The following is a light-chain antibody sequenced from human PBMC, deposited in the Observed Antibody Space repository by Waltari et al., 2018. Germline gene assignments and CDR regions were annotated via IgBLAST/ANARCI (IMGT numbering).Light chain of an antibody. J-gene: IGLJ3*02. Sequence: SYVLTQPPSVSVAPGQTAKITCDEGNIERQSVQWYQLKPGQAPILIVFGDKNRPSGCPAMCAGSNSGDTATRTITRVEAGDEADYYCQLWDPKSDDPVFGGGTKLTVL. CDR3: QLWDPKSDDPV. V-gene: IGLV3-21*02. CDR1: NIERQS. CDR2: GDK.